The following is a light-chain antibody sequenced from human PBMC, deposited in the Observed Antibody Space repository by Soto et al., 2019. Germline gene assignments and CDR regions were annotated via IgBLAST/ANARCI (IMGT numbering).Light chain of an antibody. CDR2: DAS. CDR3: QQRSNGPIT. J-gene: IGKJ5*01. CDR1: QSVSKY. Sequence: EIVLTQSPATLSLSPGERVTLSCRTSQSVSKYFAWYQQKPGRAPRLLIYDASSRATGIPARFIGSGSGTDFTLPISSLEPEDFAIYYCQQRSNGPITFGQGTRLEIK. V-gene: IGKV3-11*01.